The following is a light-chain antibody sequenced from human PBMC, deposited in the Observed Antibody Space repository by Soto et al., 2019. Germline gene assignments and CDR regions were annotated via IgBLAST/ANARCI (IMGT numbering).Light chain of an antibody. CDR1: QTISSW. J-gene: IGKJ1*01. CDR3: QQYNSYTWT. Sequence: DIQMTQSPSTLSASVGDRVTITCRASQTISSWLAWYQQKSGKAPKLLIYDSSRLETGVPSRFSNSRSGTEFTMAISSLQTADIPTYYYQQYNSYTWTFGPGTKFDIK. CDR2: DSS. V-gene: IGKV1-5*01.